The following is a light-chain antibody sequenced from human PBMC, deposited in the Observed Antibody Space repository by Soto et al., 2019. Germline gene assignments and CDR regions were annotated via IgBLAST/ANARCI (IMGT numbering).Light chain of an antibody. CDR1: SSDVGGYSR. CDR2: EVS. V-gene: IGLV2-14*01. J-gene: IGLJ1*01. Sequence: LTQPASVSGSPGQSITISCTGTSSDVGGYSRVSWYQHHPGKAPKLIIYEVSDRPSGVSNRFSGSKSGNTASLTISGLQAEDEADYYCNSYTSSNTRVFGTGTKVTVL. CDR3: NSYTSSNTRV.